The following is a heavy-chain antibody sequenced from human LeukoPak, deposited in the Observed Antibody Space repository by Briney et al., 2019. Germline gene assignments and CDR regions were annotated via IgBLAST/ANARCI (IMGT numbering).Heavy chain of an antibody. CDR1: GFLFSNSW. CDR3: ARDSGYNAFDY. V-gene: IGHV3-7*05. J-gene: IGHJ4*02. Sequence: PGGSLRLSCADSGFLFSNSWMAWVRQAPGRGLEWLANINQDGSAKTCVDSVKGRSTISRDNAKNSLYLQMNSLRAEDTAMYYCARDSGYNAFDYWGQGTLVTVSS. D-gene: IGHD5-12*01. CDR2: INQDGSAK.